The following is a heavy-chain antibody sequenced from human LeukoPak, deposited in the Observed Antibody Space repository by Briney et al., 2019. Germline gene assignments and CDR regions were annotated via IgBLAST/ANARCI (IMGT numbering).Heavy chain of an antibody. J-gene: IGHJ5*02. CDR1: GDSITNYF. CDR3: ARDQHGSGSYSAFVNWFDP. V-gene: IGHV4-4*07. Sequence: SETLSLTCGVSGDSITNYFWNWIRQPAKGGLEWIGRIDGNGGTNYNPSLWGRVTISVVTSNNQFSLRVTSVTAADTAVYYCARDQHGSGSYSAFVNWFDPWGRGTLVTVSS. CDR2: IDGNGGT. D-gene: IGHD3-10*01.